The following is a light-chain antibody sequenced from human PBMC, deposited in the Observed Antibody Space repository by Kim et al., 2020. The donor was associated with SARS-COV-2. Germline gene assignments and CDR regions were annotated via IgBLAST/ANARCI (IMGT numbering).Light chain of an antibody. Sequence: SVSPGQTASITCSGHKLGDKYACWYQQKPGQSPVLVIYQDSKRPSGIPERFSGSNSGNTATLTISGTQAMDEADYYCQAWDSSTEVFGTGTKVTVL. CDR2: QDS. CDR3: QAWDSSTEV. CDR1: KLGDKY. J-gene: IGLJ1*01. V-gene: IGLV3-1*01.